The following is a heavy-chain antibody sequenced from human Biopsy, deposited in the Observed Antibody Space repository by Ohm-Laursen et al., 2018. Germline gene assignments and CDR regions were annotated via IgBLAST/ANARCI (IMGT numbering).Heavy chain of an antibody. CDR3: ARVDRYNFDHYIMDA. Sequence: SQTLSLTCTVSRASISNGGYFWSWVRQRPGKGPEWIGHIYNSGNTYYHPSLQSRVTISIDTSKTQFSLRLASVTAADTAVYYCARVDRYNFDHYIMDAWGRGTTVTVSS. D-gene: IGHD1-20*01. CDR1: RASISNGGYF. J-gene: IGHJ6*02. V-gene: IGHV4-31*03. CDR2: IYNSGNT.